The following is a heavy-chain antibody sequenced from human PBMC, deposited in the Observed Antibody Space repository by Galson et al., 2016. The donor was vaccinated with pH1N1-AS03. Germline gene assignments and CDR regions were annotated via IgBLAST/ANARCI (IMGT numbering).Heavy chain of an antibody. CDR2: ISYDTARE. Sequence: SLRLSCAASGFIFSDYAMHWVRQAPGKGLEWVAFISYDTAREQYADSVKGRFTISKDRPRNMLYLEMNNLRVEDTAVYYCVREKGFSSTWYPFHQWGQGTLVRVSA. CDR3: VREKGFSSTWYPFHQ. D-gene: IGHD6-13*01. V-gene: IGHV3-30-3*01. J-gene: IGHJ1*01. CDR1: GFIFSDYA.